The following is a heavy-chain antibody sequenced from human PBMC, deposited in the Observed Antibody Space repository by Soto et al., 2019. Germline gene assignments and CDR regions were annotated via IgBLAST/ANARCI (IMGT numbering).Heavy chain of an antibody. Sequence: SETLSLTCTVSGGSISSYYWSWIRQPAGKGLEWIGRIYTSGSTNYNPSLKSRVTMSVDTSKNQFSLKLSSVTAADTAVYYCARDATRTFGYYDFWSGYFHYGMDVWGQGTTVT. CDR1: GGSISSYY. J-gene: IGHJ6*02. CDR3: ARDATRTFGYYDFWSGYFHYGMDV. D-gene: IGHD3-3*01. CDR2: IYTSGST. V-gene: IGHV4-4*07.